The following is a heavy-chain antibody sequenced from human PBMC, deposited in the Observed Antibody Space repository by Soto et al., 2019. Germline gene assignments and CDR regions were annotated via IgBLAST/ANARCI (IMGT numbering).Heavy chain of an antibody. V-gene: IGHV3-30*18. CDR1: GFTFSSYG. J-gene: IGHJ4*02. D-gene: IGHD5-12*01. CDR2: ISYDGSNK. Sequence: SGGSLRLSCAASGFTFSSYGMHWVRQAPGKGLEWVAVISYDGSNKYYADSVKGRFTISRDNSKNTLYLQMNSLRAEDTAVYYCAKKASSEMATITHWGQGTLVTVSS. CDR3: AKKASSEMATITH.